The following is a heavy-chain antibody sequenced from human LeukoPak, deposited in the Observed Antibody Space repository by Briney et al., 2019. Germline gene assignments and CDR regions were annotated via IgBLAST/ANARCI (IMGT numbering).Heavy chain of an antibody. V-gene: IGHV1-69*01. D-gene: IGHD2-2*02. CDR2: IIPIFGTA. CDR3: ARVARVAYPYQPLLYEEFDY. Sequence: SVKVSCKASGGTFSSYAISWVRQAPGQGLEWMGGIIPIFGTANYAQKFQGRVTITADESTSTAYMELSSLRSEDTAVYYCARVARVAYPYQPLLYEEFDYWGQGTLVTVSS. J-gene: IGHJ4*02. CDR1: GGTFSSYA.